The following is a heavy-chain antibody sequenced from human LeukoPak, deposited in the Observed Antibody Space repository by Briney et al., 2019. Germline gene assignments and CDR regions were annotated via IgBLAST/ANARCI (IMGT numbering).Heavy chain of an antibody. Sequence: GGSLRLSYAASGFTFSSYGMHWVLQAPDKGLEWVAVISYDGSNKYYADSVKGRFTISRDNSKNTLSVQVNSLRAEDTAVYYCAKGHSSGYYTPSLLDAFDIWGQETMVTVSS. CDR3: AKGHSSGYYTPSLLDAFDI. J-gene: IGHJ3*02. CDR1: GFTFSSYG. D-gene: IGHD3-22*01. V-gene: IGHV3-30*18. CDR2: ISYDGSNK.